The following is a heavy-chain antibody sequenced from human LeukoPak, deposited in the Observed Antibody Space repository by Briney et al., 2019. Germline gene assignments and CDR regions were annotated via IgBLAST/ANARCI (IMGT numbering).Heavy chain of an antibody. CDR3: ARTPEYNWNPPYYYYGMDV. CDR2: INAGNGNT. J-gene: IGHJ6*02. V-gene: IGHV1-3*01. CDR1: GYTFTSYA. Sequence: ASVKVSCKASGYTFTSYAMHWVRQAPGQRLEWMGWINAGNGNTKYSQKFQGRVTITGDTSASTAYMEQSSLRSEDTAVYCCARTPEYNWNPPYYYYGMDVWGQGTTVTVSS. D-gene: IGHD1-20*01.